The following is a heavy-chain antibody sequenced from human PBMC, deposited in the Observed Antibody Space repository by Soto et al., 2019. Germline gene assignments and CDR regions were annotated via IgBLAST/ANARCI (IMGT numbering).Heavy chain of an antibody. D-gene: IGHD3-3*01. CDR1: GFTFSGSA. V-gene: IGHV3-73*01. Sequence: GGSLRLSCAASGFTFSGSAMHWVRQASGKGLEWVGRIRSKANSYATAYAASVKGRFTISRDDSKNTAYLQMNSLKTEDTAVYYCTRSYVWSGYYTAWEYYYYYYGMDVWGQGTTVTVSS. J-gene: IGHJ6*02. CDR2: IRSKANSYAT. CDR3: TRSYVWSGYYTAWEYYYYYYGMDV.